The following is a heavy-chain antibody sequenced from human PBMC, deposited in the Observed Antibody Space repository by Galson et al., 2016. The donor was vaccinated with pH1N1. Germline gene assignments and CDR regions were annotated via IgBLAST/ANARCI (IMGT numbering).Heavy chain of an antibody. Sequence: LRLSCAASGFTFDDHAMHWVRQAPGKGLEWVSGITWNGNIIGYADSVKGRFTIFRANAKNSLYLQMNSLTSDDMALYFCAVGSSVAGPDFFVHWGQGALVTVSS. CDR3: AVGSSVAGPDFFVH. D-gene: IGHD6-19*01. CDR1: GFTFDDHA. V-gene: IGHV3-9*03. J-gene: IGHJ4*02. CDR2: ITWNGNII.